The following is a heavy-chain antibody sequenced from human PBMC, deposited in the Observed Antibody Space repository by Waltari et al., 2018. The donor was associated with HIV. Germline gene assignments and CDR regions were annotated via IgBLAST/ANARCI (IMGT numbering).Heavy chain of an antibody. V-gene: IGHV3-21*06. CDR1: GFTFKPYR. Sequence: ESGGGRAKPGGTLKLSCSGSGFTFKPYRVSWIRQTPGRGLEWISSISDDSSFIYYADSVKGRFTVSRDNVRNSVFLQINDVRAEDTATYFCGAFLCAEDCRDGFDVWGQGTMVTVS. J-gene: IGHJ3*01. CDR3: GAFLCAEDCRDGFDV. CDR2: ISDDSSFI. D-gene: IGHD2-21*02.